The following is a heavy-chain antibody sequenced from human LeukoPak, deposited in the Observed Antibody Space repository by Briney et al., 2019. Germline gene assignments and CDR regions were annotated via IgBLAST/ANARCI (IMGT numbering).Heavy chain of an antibody. CDR1: GFTFSSYA. CDR3: ARDYSYYYDSSGYSAFDY. V-gene: IGHV3-74*01. J-gene: IGHJ4*02. CDR2: INSDGSST. D-gene: IGHD3-22*01. Sequence: GGSLRLSCAASGFTFSSYAMSWVRQAPGKGLVWVSRINSDGSSTRYADPEKGRFTISRDNAKNTLYLQMNSLRAEDTAVYYCARDYSYYYDSSGYSAFDYWGQGTLVTASS.